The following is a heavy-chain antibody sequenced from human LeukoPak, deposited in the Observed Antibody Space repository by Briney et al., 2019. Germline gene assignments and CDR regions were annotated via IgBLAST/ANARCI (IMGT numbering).Heavy chain of an antibody. J-gene: IGHJ4*02. D-gene: IGHD4-17*01. CDR3: ATTVTSSLADY. CDR1: GFTFSSYS. CDR2: ISSSSSYI. Sequence: GGSLRLSCAASGFTFSSYSMNWVRQASGKGLEWVSSISSSSSYIYYADSVKGRFTISRDNAKNSLYLQMNSLRAEDTAVYYCATTVTSSLADYWGQGTLATVSS. V-gene: IGHV3-21*01.